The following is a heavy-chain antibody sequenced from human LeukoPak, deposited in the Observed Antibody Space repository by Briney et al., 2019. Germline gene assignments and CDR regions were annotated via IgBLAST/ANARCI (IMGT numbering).Heavy chain of an antibody. Sequence: SVKVSCKASGGTFSSYAISWVRQAPGQGLEWMGRIIPIFGTANYAQKFQGRVTITTDESTSTAYTELSSLRSEDTAVYYCARDQDYYDSSGYYSDAFDIWGQGTMVTVSS. CDR1: GGTFSSYA. CDR2: IIPIFGTA. CDR3: ARDQDYYDSSGYYSDAFDI. J-gene: IGHJ3*02. D-gene: IGHD3-22*01. V-gene: IGHV1-69*05.